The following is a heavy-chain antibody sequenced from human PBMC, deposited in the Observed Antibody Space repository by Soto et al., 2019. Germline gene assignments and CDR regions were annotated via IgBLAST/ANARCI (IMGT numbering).Heavy chain of an antibody. J-gene: IGHJ6*02. V-gene: IGHV3-74*01. CDR3: ARDAITIFGVPSYGMDV. Sequence: PGGSLRLSCAASGFTFSSYWMHWVRQATGKGLVWVSRINSDGSSTSYADSVKGRFTISRDNAKNTLYLQMNSLRAEDTAAYYCARDAITIFGVPSYGMDVWGQGTTVTVSS. CDR1: GFTFSSYW. CDR2: INSDGSST. D-gene: IGHD3-3*01.